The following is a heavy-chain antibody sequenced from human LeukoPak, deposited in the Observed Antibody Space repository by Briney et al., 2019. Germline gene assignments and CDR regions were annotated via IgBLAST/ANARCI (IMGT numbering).Heavy chain of an antibody. Sequence: SETLSLTCTVSGGSISSSSYYWGWIRQPPGKGLEWIGEINHSGSTNYNPSLKSRVTISVDTSKNQFSLKLSSVTAADTAVYYCARATGYSSSWYGYWGQGTLVTVSS. CDR2: INHSGST. J-gene: IGHJ4*02. D-gene: IGHD6-13*01. CDR3: ARATGYSSSWYGY. V-gene: IGHV4-39*07. CDR1: GGSISSSSYY.